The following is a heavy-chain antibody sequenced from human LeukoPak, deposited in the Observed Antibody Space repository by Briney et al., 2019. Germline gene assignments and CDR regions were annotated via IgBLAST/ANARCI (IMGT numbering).Heavy chain of an antibody. CDR1: GFTFSSYA. Sequence: GRSLRLSCAASGFTFSSYAMHWVRQAPGKGLEWVAVIWYDGSNKYYADSVKGRFTISRDNSKNTLYLQMNSLRAEDTAVYYCAKGARRLSTDPYYFDYWGQGTLVTVSS. V-gene: IGHV3-30*04. CDR3: AKGARRLSTDPYYFDY. J-gene: IGHJ4*02. CDR2: IWYDGSNK. D-gene: IGHD2/OR15-2a*01.